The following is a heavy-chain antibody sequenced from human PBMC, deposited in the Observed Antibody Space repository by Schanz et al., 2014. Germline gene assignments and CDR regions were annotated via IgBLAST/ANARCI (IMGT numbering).Heavy chain of an antibody. CDR1: GFTFRNYA. CDR2: ISGSGGST. V-gene: IGHV3-23*01. Sequence: VQLLESGGGLVQPGGSLKLSCSASGFTFRNYALSWVRQAPGKGLAWVSAISGSGGSTYYADSVKGRFTISRDNSKNTLYLQMNSLRAEDTALYYCSSRSLAHFDYWGQGTLVTVSS. CDR3: SSRSLAHFDY. J-gene: IGHJ4*02.